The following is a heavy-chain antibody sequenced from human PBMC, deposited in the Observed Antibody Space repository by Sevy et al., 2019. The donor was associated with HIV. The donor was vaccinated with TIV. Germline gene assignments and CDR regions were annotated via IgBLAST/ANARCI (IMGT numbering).Heavy chain of an antibody. Sequence: GGSLRLSCEASGFTISRYRLHWVRQAPGKGLEWMSGISNDGRKTDYADAVRGRFIISIDTSKNIPHLQMSNLSPEDTAVYHCARCSGYYSIYYGMDVWGQGTTVTVSS. J-gene: IGHJ6*02. V-gene: IGHV3-30*04. D-gene: IGHD3-22*01. CDR1: GFTISRYR. CDR2: ISNDGRKT. CDR3: ARCSGYYSIYYGMDV.